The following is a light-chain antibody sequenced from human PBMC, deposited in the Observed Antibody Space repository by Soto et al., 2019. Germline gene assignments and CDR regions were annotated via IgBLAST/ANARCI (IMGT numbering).Light chain of an antibody. V-gene: IGKV1-39*01. CDR2: AAS. CDR3: QQSYSTPRT. CDR1: QSISSY. Sequence: DIQXXQSPSSLSAXXXXRVTXTCXASQSISSYLNWYQQKPGKAPKLLIYAASSLQSGVPSRFSGSGSGTDFTLTISSLQPEDFATYYCQQSYSTPRTFGQGTKVEIK. J-gene: IGKJ1*01.